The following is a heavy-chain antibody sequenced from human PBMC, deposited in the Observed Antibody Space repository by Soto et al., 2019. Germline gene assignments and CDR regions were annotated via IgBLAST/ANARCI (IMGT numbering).Heavy chain of an antibody. CDR1: GGSISSYY. D-gene: IGHD3-22*01. CDR3: AGRASRYYYDSSGYFDY. V-gene: IGHV4-59*01. J-gene: IGHJ4*02. Sequence: QVQLQESGPGLVKPSETLSLTCTVSGGSISSYYWSWIRQPPGKGLEWIGYIYYSGSTNYNPSLKSRVTISLDTSKNQFSLKLSSVTAADSAVYYCAGRASRYYYDSSGYFDYWGQGTLVTVSS. CDR2: IYYSGST.